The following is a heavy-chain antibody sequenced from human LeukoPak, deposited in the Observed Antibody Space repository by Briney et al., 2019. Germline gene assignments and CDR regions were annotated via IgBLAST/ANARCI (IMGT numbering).Heavy chain of an antibody. D-gene: IGHD1-14*01. V-gene: IGHV3-30*02. CDR1: GFTFSSYG. J-gene: IGHJ3*02. Sequence: PGGSLRLSCAASGFTFSSYGMHWVRQAPGKGLAWVAFIRYDGSNKYYADSVKGRFTISRDNSKNTLYMQMNSLRAEDTAVYYCARDLRGITWNAFDIWGQGTMVTVSS. CDR2: IRYDGSNK. CDR3: ARDLRGITWNAFDI.